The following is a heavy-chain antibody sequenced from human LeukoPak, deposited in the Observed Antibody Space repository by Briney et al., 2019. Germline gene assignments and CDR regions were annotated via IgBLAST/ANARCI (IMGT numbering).Heavy chain of an antibody. CDR1: GGSFSGYY. CDR3: ARRDELGYSYGPYYFDY. D-gene: IGHD5-18*01. V-gene: IGHV4-34*01. CDR2: INHSGST. Sequence: SETLSLTCAVCGGSFSGYYWSWIRQPPGKGLEWIGEINHSGSTNYNPSLKSRVTISVDTSKNQFSLKLSSVTAADTAVYYRARRDELGYSYGPYYFDYWGQGTLVTVSS. J-gene: IGHJ4*02.